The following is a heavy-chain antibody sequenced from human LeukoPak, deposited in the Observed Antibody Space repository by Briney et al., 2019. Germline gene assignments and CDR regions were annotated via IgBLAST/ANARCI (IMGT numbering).Heavy chain of an antibody. CDR3: ARDSRATILDF. Sequence: ASVKVSCKASGYTFTSYYMHWVRQAPGQGLEWMGIINASGGSTSYAQKFQDRVTMTRDTSTSTVYMELNSLRAEDTAVYYCARDSRATILDFWGQGTLVTVSS. D-gene: IGHD5-12*01. J-gene: IGHJ4*02. CDR1: GYTFTSYY. V-gene: IGHV1-46*01. CDR2: INASGGST.